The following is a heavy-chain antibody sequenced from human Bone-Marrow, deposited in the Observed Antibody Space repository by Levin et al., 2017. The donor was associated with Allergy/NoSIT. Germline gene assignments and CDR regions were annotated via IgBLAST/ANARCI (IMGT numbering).Heavy chain of an antibody. D-gene: IGHD3-22*01. V-gene: IGHV1-58*02. Sequence: KISCKASGFTFTSSAMQWVRQARGQRLEWIGWIVVGSGNTNYAQKFQERVTITRDMSTSTAYMELSSLRSEDTAVYYCAAASYYYDSSGYTFDYWGQGTLVTVSS. J-gene: IGHJ4*02. CDR2: IVVGSGNT. CDR1: GFTFTSSA. CDR3: AAASYYYDSSGYTFDY.